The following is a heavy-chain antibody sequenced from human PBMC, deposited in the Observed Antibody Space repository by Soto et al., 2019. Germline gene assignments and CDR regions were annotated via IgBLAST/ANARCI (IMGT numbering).Heavy chain of an antibody. CDR2: LIPVLGTT. CDR1: GGTLSTYA. CDR3: ARVGTALVTAGGFDT. V-gene: IGHV1-69*01. J-gene: IGHJ5*02. D-gene: IGHD2-21*02. Sequence: QLQLLQSGAAVKKPGSSVKVSCKASGGTLSTYAVTWVRQAPGQGLEWMGGLIPVLGTTTYAPKFQDRVTITADESTNTAYLEVNNLRFGDTAVYYCARVGTALVTAGGFDTWGQGTPVTVSA.